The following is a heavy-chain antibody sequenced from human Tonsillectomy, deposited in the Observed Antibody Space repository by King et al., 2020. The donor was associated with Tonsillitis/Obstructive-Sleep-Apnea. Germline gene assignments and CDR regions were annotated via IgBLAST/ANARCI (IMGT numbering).Heavy chain of an antibody. CDR2: IKSKTAYDTT. V-gene: IGHV3-15*01. CDR3: TTDLGTYYYGSGSVMDY. CDR1: GSTFSNTW. J-gene: IGHJ4*02. D-gene: IGHD3-10*01. Sequence: VQLVESGGGLVKPGGSSIISSAASGSTFSNTWMGWVRHAPGKGLGWVGRIKSKTAYDTTDYAAPVKGRLTISRDNSKNTLYLQMNSLITEDTAVYYCTTDLGTYYYGSGSVMDYWGQGTLVTVSS.